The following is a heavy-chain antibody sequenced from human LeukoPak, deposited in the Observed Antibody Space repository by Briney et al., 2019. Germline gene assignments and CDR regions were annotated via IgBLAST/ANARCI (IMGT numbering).Heavy chain of an antibody. CDR1: GGTFSSYA. CDR3: AAIAYDILTGYVDI. D-gene: IGHD3-9*01. J-gene: IGHJ3*02. V-gene: IGHV1-69*06. CDR2: IIPIFGTA. Sequence: SVKVSCKASGGTFSSYAISWVRQAPGQGLEWMGGIIPIFGTANYAQKFQGRVTITADKSTSTAYMELSSLRSEDTAVYYCAAIAYDILTGYVDIWGQGTMVTVSS.